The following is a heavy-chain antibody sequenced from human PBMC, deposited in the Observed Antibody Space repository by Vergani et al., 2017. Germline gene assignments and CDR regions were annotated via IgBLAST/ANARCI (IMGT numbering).Heavy chain of an antibody. V-gene: IGHV3-23*01. CDR1: GFTFSSYA. CDR2: ISGSGGST. CDR3: AKGGYLGPFDY. D-gene: IGHD1-26*01. Sequence: EVQLLESGGGLVQPGGSLRLFCAASGFTFSSYAMRWVRQAPGQGLEWVSAISGSGGSTYYADSVKGRFTISRDNSKNTLYLQMNSLRAEDTAVYYCAKGGYLGPFDYWGQGTLVTVSS. J-gene: IGHJ4*02.